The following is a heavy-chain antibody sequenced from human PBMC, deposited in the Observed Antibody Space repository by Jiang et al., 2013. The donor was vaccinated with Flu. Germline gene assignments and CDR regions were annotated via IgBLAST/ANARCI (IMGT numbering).Heavy chain of an antibody. V-gene: IGHV7-4-1*01. Sequence: GQGLEWMGWINTNTGNPTYAQGFTGRFVFSLDTSVSTAYLQICSLKAEDTAVYYCARDPSAQWLLTLDAFDIWGQGTMVTVSS. CDR2: INTNTGNP. J-gene: IGHJ3*02. D-gene: IGHD6-19*01. CDR3: ARDPSAQWLLTLDAFDI.